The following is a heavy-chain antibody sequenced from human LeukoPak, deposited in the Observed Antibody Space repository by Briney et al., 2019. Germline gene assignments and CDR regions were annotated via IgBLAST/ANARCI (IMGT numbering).Heavy chain of an antibody. J-gene: IGHJ3*02. Sequence: PSETLSLTCTVSGGSISSSRYYWGWIRQPPGKGLEWIGEINHSGSTNYNPSLKSRVTISVDTSKNQFSLKLSSVTAADTAVYYCARGRVLGIWGQGTMVTVSS. CDR1: GGSISSSRYY. CDR2: INHSGST. CDR3: ARGRVLGI. V-gene: IGHV4-39*07.